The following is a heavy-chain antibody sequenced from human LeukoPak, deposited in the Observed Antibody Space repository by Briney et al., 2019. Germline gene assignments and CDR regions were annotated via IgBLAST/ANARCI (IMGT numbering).Heavy chain of an antibody. CDR1: GGTFSSYA. D-gene: IGHD2-15*01. CDR2: IIPIFGTA. CDR3: ATMLYCSGGSCYQPGDYYYYYMDV. V-gene: IGHV1-69*05. J-gene: IGHJ6*03. Sequence: SVKVSCKASGGTFSSYAISWVRQAPGQGPEWMGGIIPIFGTANYAQKFQGRVTITTDESTSTAYMELSSLRSEDTAVYYCATMLYCSGGSCYQPGDYYYYYMDVWGKGTTVTVSS.